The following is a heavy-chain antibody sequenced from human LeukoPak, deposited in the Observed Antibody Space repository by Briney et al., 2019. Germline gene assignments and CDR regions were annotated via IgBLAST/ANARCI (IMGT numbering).Heavy chain of an antibody. CDR1: GFTFSSYA. J-gene: IGHJ5*02. D-gene: IGHD6-13*01. CDR2: IKQDGSEK. V-gene: IGHV3-7*01. CDR3: ARAVAAAPTLFDP. Sequence: PGGSLRLSCAASGFTFSSYAMSWVRQAPGKGLEWVANIKQDGSEKYYVDSVKGRFTISRDNAKNSLYLQMNSLRAEDTAVYYCARAVAAAPTLFDPWGQGTLVTVSS.